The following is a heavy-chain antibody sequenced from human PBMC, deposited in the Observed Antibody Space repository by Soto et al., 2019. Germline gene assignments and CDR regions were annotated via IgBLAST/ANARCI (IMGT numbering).Heavy chain of an antibody. J-gene: IGHJ4*02. D-gene: IGHD3-10*01. Sequence: PSETLSLTCAVYGGSFSGYYWSWIRQPPGKGLEWIGEINHSGSTNYNPSLKSRVTISVDTSKNQFSLKLSSVTAADTAVDYCARGVIYGSGSYYRIWGQGTLVTVSS. V-gene: IGHV4-34*01. CDR1: GGSFSGYY. CDR3: ARGVIYGSGSYYRI. CDR2: INHSGST.